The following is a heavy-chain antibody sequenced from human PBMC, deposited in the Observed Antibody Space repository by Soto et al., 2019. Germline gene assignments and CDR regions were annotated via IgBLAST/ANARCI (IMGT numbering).Heavy chain of an antibody. CDR2: ISYDGSNK. J-gene: IGHJ4*02. CDR3: AKAAATYYCSGGYCYNYYFDS. V-gene: IGHV3-30*18. Sequence: PGGSLRLSCVGSGFTFSNYDMHWVRQAPGKGLEWVAVISYDGSNKYYADSVRGRFTISRDNSKNTLYLQMNSLRADDTAVYYCAKAAATYYCSGGYCYNYYFDSWGQGTLVTVSS. CDR1: GFTFSNYD. D-gene: IGHD2-15*01.